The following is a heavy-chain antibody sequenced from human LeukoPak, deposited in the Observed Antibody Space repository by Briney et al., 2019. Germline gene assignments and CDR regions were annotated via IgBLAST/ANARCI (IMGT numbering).Heavy chain of an antibody. J-gene: IGHJ4*02. D-gene: IGHD1-26*01. CDR1: GFTFSSYW. Sequence: GGSLRLSCAASGFTFSSYWMSWVRQAPGKGLEWVANIKEDGSKKDYVDSVKGRFTISRDNAKTSLYLEMTSLRAEDTAVYYCARDEVGGSYAYWGQGTLVTVSS. V-gene: IGHV3-7*01. CDR3: ARDEVGGSYAY. CDR2: IKEDGSKK.